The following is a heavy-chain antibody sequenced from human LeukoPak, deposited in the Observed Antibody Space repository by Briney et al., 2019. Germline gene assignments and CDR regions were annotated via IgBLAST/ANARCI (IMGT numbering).Heavy chain of an antibody. J-gene: IGHJ4*02. CDR1: GYTFTGYY. Sequence: GASVKVSFKSSGYTFTGYYMHWVRQPPGQGLEWMGWIYPNSGDTNNAQNFQGRVTMTRDTSISTVYMELTRLTYDDTAVYCCARGSVTGGWYLNLGYWGQGTLVTVSS. CDR2: IYPNSGDT. V-gene: IGHV1-2*02. CDR3: ARGSVTGGWYLNLGY. D-gene: IGHD6-19*01.